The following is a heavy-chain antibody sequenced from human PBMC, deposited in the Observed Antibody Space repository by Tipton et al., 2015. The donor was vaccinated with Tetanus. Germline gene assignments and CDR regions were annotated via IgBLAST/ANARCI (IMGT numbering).Heavy chain of an antibody. CDR3: ARDQARGARGWNYFAY. Sequence: TLSLTCTVSGGSISSGGYYWSWLRQHPGKGLEWIGDIYYSGSTYYNPSLKSRVSISVDTSKNQFSLKLNSVTAADSAVYYCARDQARGARGWNYFAYWGQGTLVTVSS. CDR2: IYYSGST. J-gene: IGHJ4*02. V-gene: IGHV4-31*03. CDR1: GGSISSGGYY. D-gene: IGHD1-26*01.